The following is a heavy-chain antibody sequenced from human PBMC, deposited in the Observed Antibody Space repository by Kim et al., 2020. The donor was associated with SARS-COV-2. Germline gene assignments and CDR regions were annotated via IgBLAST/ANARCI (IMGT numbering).Heavy chain of an antibody. CDR3: ARDPSSRREDAFDI. V-gene: IGHV1-8*01. D-gene: IGHD2-2*01. Sequence: AQKFQGRVTMTRNTSISIAYMELSSLRSEDTAVYFCARDPSSRREDAFDIWGQGTMVTVSS. J-gene: IGHJ3*02.